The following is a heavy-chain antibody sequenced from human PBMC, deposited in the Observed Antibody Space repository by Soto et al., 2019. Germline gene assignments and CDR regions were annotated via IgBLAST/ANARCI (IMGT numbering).Heavy chain of an antibody. CDR2: INPNSGGT. J-gene: IGHJ4*02. D-gene: IGHD5-12*01. CDR1: GYTNNGCY. CDR3: ARDSGYDLVATGIDY. V-gene: IGHV1-2*04. Sequence: GASVKVSCKASGYTNNGCYMHWVRQAPGQGLEWMGWINPNSGGTNYAQKFQGWVTMTRDTSISTAYMELSRLRSDDTAVYYCARDSGYDLVATGIDYWGQGTLVTVSS.